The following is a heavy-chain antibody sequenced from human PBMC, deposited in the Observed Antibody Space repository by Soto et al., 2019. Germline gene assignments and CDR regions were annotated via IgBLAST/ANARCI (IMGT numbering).Heavy chain of an antibody. D-gene: IGHD3-3*01. Sequence: PAETLSLTCAVYGGSFSGYYWSWIRQAPGKGLEWIGEINHSGSTNYNPSLKSRVTISVDTSKNQFSLKLSSVTAADTAVYYCARDSYDFWSGPTFDYWGQGTLVTVSS. CDR3: ARDSYDFWSGPTFDY. CDR2: INHSGST. V-gene: IGHV4-34*01. J-gene: IGHJ4*02. CDR1: GGSFSGYY.